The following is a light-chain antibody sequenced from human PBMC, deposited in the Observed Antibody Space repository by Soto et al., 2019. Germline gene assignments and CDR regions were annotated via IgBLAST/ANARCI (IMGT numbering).Light chain of an antibody. CDR1: SSDVGGYNY. CDR3: SSYAGSNIRYV. CDR2: EGS. Sequence: QSALTQHTSASGSPGQSVTISCTGTSSDVGGYNYVSWYQQHPGKAPKLMIYEGSKRPSGVPDRFSGSKSGNTASLTVSGLQAEDEADYYCSSYAGSNIRYVFGTGTKVTVL. V-gene: IGLV2-8*01. J-gene: IGLJ1*01.